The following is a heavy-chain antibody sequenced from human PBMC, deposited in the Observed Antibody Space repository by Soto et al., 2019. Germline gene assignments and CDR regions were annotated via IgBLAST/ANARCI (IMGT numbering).Heavy chain of an antibody. D-gene: IGHD4-17*01. Sequence: QVQLQQWGAGLLKPSETLSLTCAVYGGSFSGYYWSWIRQPPGKGLEWIGEINHSGSTNYNPSLKSRVTISVDTSKNQFSLKLSSVTAADTAVYYCARVPSTVTTGRRDDYYYYMDVWGKGTTVTVSS. CDR2: INHSGST. J-gene: IGHJ6*03. V-gene: IGHV4-34*01. CDR3: ARVPSTVTTGRRDDYYYYMDV. CDR1: GGSFSGYY.